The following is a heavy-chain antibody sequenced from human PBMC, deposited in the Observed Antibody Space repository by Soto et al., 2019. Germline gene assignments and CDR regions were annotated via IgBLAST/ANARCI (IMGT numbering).Heavy chain of an antibody. CDR2: IGESGTPT. Sequence: GSLRPSCAASGFTFSSYAMKWVRQAPGKGLEWVSLIGESGTPTYYADSVKGRFTISRDNCGNTLFLEMYSLRAEDTAVYYCARYIPGVRYYGMDVWGQGTTVTVSS. J-gene: IGHJ6*01. CDR1: GFTFSSYA. D-gene: IGHD2-2*01. CDR3: ARYIPGVRYYGMDV. V-gene: IGHV3-23*01.